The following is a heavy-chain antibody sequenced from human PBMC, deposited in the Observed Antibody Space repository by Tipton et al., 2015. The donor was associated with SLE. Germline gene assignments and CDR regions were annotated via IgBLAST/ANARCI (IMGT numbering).Heavy chain of an antibody. CDR1: GGSINSSTSF. J-gene: IGHJ4*02. CDR3: ARGRYSFGYINPYFDS. Sequence: TLSLTCNVSGGSINSSTSFWAWIRQPPGKGLEWIASISSSGSTDHNPSLRSRVSISLDTSKNQFSLRLTSATAADTAVYYCARGRYSFGYINPYFDSWGQGMLVTVSS. CDR2: ISSSGST. D-gene: IGHD5-18*01. V-gene: IGHV4-39*07.